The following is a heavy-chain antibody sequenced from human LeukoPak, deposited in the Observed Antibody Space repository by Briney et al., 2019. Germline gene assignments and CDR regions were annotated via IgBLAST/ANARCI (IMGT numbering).Heavy chain of an antibody. Sequence: GGSLRPSCAASGFTFSSNGMHWVRQAPGKGLEWVAVISYDGSNKYYADSVKGRFTISRDNSKNTLYLQMNSLRAEDTAVYYCAIPAGGAPHSPPSHWGQGTLVTVSS. D-gene: IGHD3-16*01. J-gene: IGHJ4*02. CDR2: ISYDGSNK. CDR3: AIPAGGAPHSPPSH. V-gene: IGHV3-30*03. CDR1: GFTFSSNG.